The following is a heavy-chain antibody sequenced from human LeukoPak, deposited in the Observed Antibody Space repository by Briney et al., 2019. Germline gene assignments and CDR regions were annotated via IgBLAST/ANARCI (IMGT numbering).Heavy chain of an antibody. CDR1: GYTLTELS. J-gene: IGHJ4*02. Sequence: ASVKVSCKVSGYTLTELSMHWVRQAPGKGLEWMGGFDPEDGKTIYAQKFQGRVTMTEDTSTDTAYMELSSLRSEDTAVYYCATMLTIAAAGTRYFDYWGQGTLVTISS. V-gene: IGHV1-24*01. CDR3: ATMLTIAAAGTRYFDY. CDR2: FDPEDGKT. D-gene: IGHD6-13*01.